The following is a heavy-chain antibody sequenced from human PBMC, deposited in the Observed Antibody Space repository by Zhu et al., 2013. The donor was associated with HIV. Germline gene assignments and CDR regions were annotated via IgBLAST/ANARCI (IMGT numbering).Heavy chain of an antibody. CDR1: GGTFSSYA. J-gene: IGHJ3*02. CDR3: ARGSRGAHAFDI. D-gene: IGHD1-26*01. V-gene: IGHV1-18*01. CDR2: ISVYNGNT. Sequence: QVQLVQSGAGVKKPGSSVKVSCKASGGTFSSYAISWVRQAPGQGLEWMGWISVYNGNTNYAQKFQGRVTMTTDTSTNTAYMELRSLRSDDTAVYYCARGSRGAHAFDIWGQGTMVTVSS.